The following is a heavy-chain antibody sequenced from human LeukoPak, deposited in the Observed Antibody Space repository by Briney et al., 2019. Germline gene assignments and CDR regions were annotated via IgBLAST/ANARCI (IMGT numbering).Heavy chain of an antibody. CDR2: MNPNSGNT. CDR3: ARVPDSSGLYYYYYGMDV. V-gene: IGHV1-8*01. Sequence: ASVKVSCKASGYTFTSYDINWVRQATGRGLEWMGWMNPNSGNTGYAQKFQGRVTMTRNTSISTAYMELSSLRSEDTAVYYCARVPDSSGLYYYYYGMDVWGQGTTVTVSS. CDR1: GYTFTSYD. D-gene: IGHD3-22*01. J-gene: IGHJ6*02.